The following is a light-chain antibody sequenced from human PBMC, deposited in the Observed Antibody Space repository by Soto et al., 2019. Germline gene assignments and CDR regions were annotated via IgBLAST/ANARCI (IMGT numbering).Light chain of an antibody. CDR1: QSISSS. CDR3: QQRSNWPIT. V-gene: IGKV3-11*01. J-gene: IGKJ5*01. Sequence: EIVMTRSPATLSVSPWERVTLSCRASQSISSSLAWYQQKPGQAPRLLIYGASNRATGIPARFSGSGSGTDFTLTISSLEPEDFAVYYCQQRSNWPITFGQGTRLEI. CDR2: GAS.